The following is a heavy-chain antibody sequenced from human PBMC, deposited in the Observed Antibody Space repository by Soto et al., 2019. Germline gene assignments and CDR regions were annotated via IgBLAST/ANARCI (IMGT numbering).Heavy chain of an antibody. Sequence: PSETLSLTCAVYGGSFSGYYWSWIRQPPGKGLEWIGEINHSGSTNYNPSLKSRVTISVDTSKNQFSLKLRSDDTAVYYCARGYSSSSGLSLVIDYWGQGTLVTVSS. V-gene: IGHV4-34*01. CDR2: INHSGST. J-gene: IGHJ4*02. CDR3: ARGYSSSSGLSLVIDY. D-gene: IGHD6-6*01. CDR1: GGSFSGYY.